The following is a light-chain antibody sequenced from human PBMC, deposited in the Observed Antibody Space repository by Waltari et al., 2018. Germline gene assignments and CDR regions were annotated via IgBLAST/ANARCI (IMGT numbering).Light chain of an antibody. J-gene: IGLJ3*02. V-gene: IGLV4-69*01. CDR3: QTGGHGTWV. CDR1: SGHINNV. Sequence: QLVLTQSPSASASLGASVKLTCTLSSGHINNVIAWLQQRPEKGPRYLMKVNSDGSHNKGDEIPDRFSGSGSGAERYLSISSLQSEDEADYICQTGGHGTWVFGGGTKLTVI. CDR2: VNSDGSH.